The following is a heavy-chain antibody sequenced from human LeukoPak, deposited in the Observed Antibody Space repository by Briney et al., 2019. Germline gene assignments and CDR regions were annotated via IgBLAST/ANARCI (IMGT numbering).Heavy chain of an antibody. J-gene: IGHJ4*02. D-gene: IGHD3-3*01. V-gene: IGHV1-46*01. Sequence: ASVKVSCKASGYTFTSYYMHWVRQAPGQGLEWMGIINPSGGSTSYAQKFQGRVTMTRDMSTSTVYMELSSLRSEDTAVYYCARDLEGHYFDYWGQGTLVTVSS. CDR1: GYTFTSYY. CDR3: ARDLEGHYFDY. CDR2: INPSGGST.